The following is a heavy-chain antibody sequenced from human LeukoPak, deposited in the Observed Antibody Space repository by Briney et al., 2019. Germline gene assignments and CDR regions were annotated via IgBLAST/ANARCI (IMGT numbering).Heavy chain of an antibody. V-gene: IGHV3-53*01. CDR3: ARGRGHNYGYYFDH. Sequence: AETLSLTCTASSGSINSYYWNWIRQPPGKGLEWVSIIYTSGCTFYADSVKGRFTISRDSSKNTLYLQMNSLRAEDTAIYYCARGRGHNYGYYFDHWGQGTLVTVST. CDR2: IYTSGCT. D-gene: IGHD5-18*01. J-gene: IGHJ4*02. CDR1: SGSINSYY.